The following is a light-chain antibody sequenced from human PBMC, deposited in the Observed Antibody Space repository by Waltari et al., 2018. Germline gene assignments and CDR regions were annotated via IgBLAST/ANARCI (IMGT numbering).Light chain of an antibody. Sequence: LTQPASVSGSPGQSITISCTGTSSDVGGYNYVSWYQQHPGKAPKLMIYDVSKRPSGVSNRFPGSKSGNTASLTISGLQAEDEADYYCSSYTSSSTWVFGGGAKLTVL. CDR3: SSYTSSSTWV. CDR1: SSDVGGYNY. CDR2: DVS. V-gene: IGLV2-14*01. J-gene: IGLJ3*02.